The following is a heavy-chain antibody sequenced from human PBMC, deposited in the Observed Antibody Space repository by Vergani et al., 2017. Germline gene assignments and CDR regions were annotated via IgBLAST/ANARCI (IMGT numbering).Heavy chain of an antibody. CDR3: AKDGRENSDYGYFDY. CDR1: GFTFSNYW. D-gene: IGHD4-17*01. J-gene: IGHJ4*02. CDR2: INSDGDST. V-gene: IGHV3-74*01. Sequence: VQLVESGGGVVQPGGSLRLSCTASGFTFSNYWMQWVRQAPGKGLMWVSRINSDGDSTSYADSVKGRFTISRDTSKKTLSLQMRSLRADDTAVYYCAKDGRENSDYGYFDYWGQGTLVTVSS.